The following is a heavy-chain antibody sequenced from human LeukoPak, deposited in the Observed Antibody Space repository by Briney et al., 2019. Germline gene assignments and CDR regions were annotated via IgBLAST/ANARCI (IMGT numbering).Heavy chain of an antibody. J-gene: IGHJ4*02. D-gene: IGHD6-19*01. Sequence: SETLSLTCTVSTGSINSSNYFWHWIRQPPGKVLESNGSINYSDSTYYTRSLKSRVTISVDTSKNQFSLTLSSVTATDTAVYYCARRGQWLVKPDFDYWGQGTLVTVSS. CDR2: INYSDST. V-gene: IGHV4-39*01. CDR3: ARRGQWLVKPDFDY. CDR1: TGSINSSNYF.